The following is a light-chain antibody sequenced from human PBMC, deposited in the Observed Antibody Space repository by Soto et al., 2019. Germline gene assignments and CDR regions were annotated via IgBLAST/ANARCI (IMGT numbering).Light chain of an antibody. J-gene: IGLJ2*01. CDR3: AAWDDSLNGPK. CDR1: SSNIGSNT. V-gene: IGLV1-44*01. Sequence: QSVLTQPPSASGTPGQRVTISCSGSSSNIGSNTVNWYQQLPGTAPKLLLYSYNQRPSGVPDRFSGSKSGTSASLAISVPQCEEEADYFCAAWDDSLNGPKFGGGTKLTVL. CDR2: SYN.